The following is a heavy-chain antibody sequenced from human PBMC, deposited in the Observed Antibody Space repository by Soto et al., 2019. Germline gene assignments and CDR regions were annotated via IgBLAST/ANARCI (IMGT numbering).Heavy chain of an antibody. CDR2: IIPIFGTA. Sequence: SVKVSCTASGGTFSSYAISWVRQAPGQGLEWMGGIIPIFGTANYAQKFQGRVTITADESTSTAYMELSSLRSEDTAVYYCARDVLRGPNYYDSSGYYSDDAFDIWGQGTMVTVSS. CDR3: ARDVLRGPNYYDSSGYYSDDAFDI. D-gene: IGHD3-22*01. V-gene: IGHV1-69*13. J-gene: IGHJ3*02. CDR1: GGTFSSYA.